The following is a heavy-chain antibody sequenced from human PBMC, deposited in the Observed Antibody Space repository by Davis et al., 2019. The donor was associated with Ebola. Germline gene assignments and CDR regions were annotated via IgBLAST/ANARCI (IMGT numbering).Heavy chain of an antibody. CDR1: GASINSGGYY. CDR2: IHYSGST. Sequence: MPSETLSLTCTVSGASINSGGYYWSWIRQHPGKGLEWIGYIHYSGSTYYNPSLQSRVTISLDTSKNQFSLKLDSVTVADTAVYYCARGDRGSSVLYYYDDMDVWGQGTTVTVSS. J-gene: IGHJ6*02. V-gene: IGHV4-31*03. D-gene: IGHD3-10*01. CDR3: ARGDRGSSVLYYYDDMDV.